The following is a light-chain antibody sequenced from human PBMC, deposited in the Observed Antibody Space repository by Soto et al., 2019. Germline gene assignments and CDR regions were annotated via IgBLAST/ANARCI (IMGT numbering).Light chain of an antibody. Sequence: EIVMTQSPATLSVSPGERVTLSCRASQSVSSNLAWYQQTPGQAPRLLIYGASTRPTGIPARFGGSGSGTEFTLTISSLQSEYFAVYFCHQYGNWRLTFGQGTKLEIK. CDR3: HQYGNWRLT. CDR1: QSVSSN. V-gene: IGKV3-15*01. J-gene: IGKJ2*01. CDR2: GAS.